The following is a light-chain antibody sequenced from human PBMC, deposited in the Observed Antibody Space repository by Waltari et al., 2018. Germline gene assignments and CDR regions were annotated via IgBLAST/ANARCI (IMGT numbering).Light chain of an antibody. V-gene: IGLV2-23*03. Sequence: QSALTQPASVSGSPGQSITISCTGTSSDVXXNTLVSWYQQHPGQAHKVCIYEGSGRPSGSSNRFSGSKSGITASLTISGLQPEDETDYYCCSYAGSGTFVVFGGGTKLTVL. J-gene: IGLJ2*01. CDR3: CSYAGSGTFVV. CDR2: EGS. CDR1: SSDVXXNTL.